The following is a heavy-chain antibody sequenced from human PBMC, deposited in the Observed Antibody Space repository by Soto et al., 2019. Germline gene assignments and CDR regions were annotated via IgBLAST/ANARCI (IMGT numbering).Heavy chain of an antibody. CDR3: ARDQRQFLEWSQAYYGMDV. D-gene: IGHD3-3*01. CDR1: GGTFSSYA. V-gene: IGHV1-69*06. Sequence: SVKVSCKASGGTFSSYAISWVRQAPGQGLEWMGGIIPIFGTANYAQKFQGRVTITADKSTSTAYMELSSLRSEDTAVYYCARDQRQFLEWSQAYYGMDVWGQGTTVTVSS. J-gene: IGHJ6*02. CDR2: IIPIFGTA.